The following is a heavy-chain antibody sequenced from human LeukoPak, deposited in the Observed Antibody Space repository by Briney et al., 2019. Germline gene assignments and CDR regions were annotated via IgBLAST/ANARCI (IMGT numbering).Heavy chain of an antibody. D-gene: IGHD2-2*02. V-gene: IGHV4-34*01. J-gene: IGHJ4*02. Sequence: PSETLSLTCAVYGGSFSGYYWSWIRQPPGKGLEWIGEINHSGSTNYNPSLKSRVTISVDTSKNQFSLKLSSVTAADTAVYYCARRGGYCSSTSCYKGYYFDFWGQGTLVTVS. CDR2: INHSGST. CDR3: ARRGGYCSSTSCYKGYYFDF. CDR1: GGSFSGYY.